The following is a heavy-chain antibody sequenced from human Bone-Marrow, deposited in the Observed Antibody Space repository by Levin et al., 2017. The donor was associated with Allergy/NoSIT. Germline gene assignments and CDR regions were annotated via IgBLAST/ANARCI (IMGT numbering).Heavy chain of an antibody. CDR1: GGSVSSPSYY. D-gene: IGHD3-3*01. V-gene: IGHV4-61*01. J-gene: IGHJ4*02. CDR3: ARLPYDLWSGPFDY. Sequence: SETLSLTCTVSGGSVSSPSYYWSWIRQSPGKGLECIAYIYYSESSHYNPSLKSRVTISVDRSKNVFALNLNSVTAADTAVYYCARLPYDLWSGPFDYWGQGIPVTVSS. CDR2: IYYSESS.